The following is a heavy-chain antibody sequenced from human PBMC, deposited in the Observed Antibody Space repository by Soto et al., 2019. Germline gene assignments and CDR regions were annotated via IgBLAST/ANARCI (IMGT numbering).Heavy chain of an antibody. Sequence: QVQLQESGPGLVKPSETLALTCTVSGGSISPYYLSWIRQPPGKGLEWIGYVYYSGNTNYNPSLESRVTISVDTSGNRFSLNLTSATAADTAVYYCARKGAAASYAHYYMDVWGRGTAVTVSS. CDR2: VYYSGNT. D-gene: IGHD6-13*01. CDR3: ARKGAAASYAHYYMDV. J-gene: IGHJ6*03. V-gene: IGHV4-59*01. CDR1: GGSISPYY.